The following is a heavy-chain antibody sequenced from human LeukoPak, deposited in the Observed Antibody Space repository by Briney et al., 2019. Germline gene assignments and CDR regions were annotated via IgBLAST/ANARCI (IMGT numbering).Heavy chain of an antibody. CDR3: ARGSAWLQLGNYFDY. CDR1: GGSINNYY. Sequence: SETLSLTCTVSGGSINNYYWSRIRQPPGKGLDWIGYLHYSGSTSYNPSLKSRVTISVDTSKNQFSLKLSSVTAADSAVYYCARGSAWLQLGNYFDYWGQGTLVTVSS. CDR2: LHYSGST. J-gene: IGHJ4*02. D-gene: IGHD5-24*01. V-gene: IGHV4-59*01.